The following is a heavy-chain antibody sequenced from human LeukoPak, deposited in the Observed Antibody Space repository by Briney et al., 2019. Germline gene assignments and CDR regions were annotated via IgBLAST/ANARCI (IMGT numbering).Heavy chain of an antibody. D-gene: IGHD3-3*01. CDR2: INHSGST. CDR3: ARAQFGVVEGTGFDP. CDR1: GGSFSGYY. J-gene: IGHJ5*02. Sequence: PSETLSLTCAVYGGSFSGYYRSWIRQPPGKGLEWIGEINHSGSTNYNPSLNSRVTISVDTSKNQFSLKLSSVTAADTAVYYCARAQFGVVEGTGFDPWGQGTLVTVSS. V-gene: IGHV4-34*01.